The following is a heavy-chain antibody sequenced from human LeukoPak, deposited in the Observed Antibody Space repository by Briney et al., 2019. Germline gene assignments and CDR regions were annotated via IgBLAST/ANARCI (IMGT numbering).Heavy chain of an antibody. J-gene: IGHJ6*01. Sequence: SETLSLTCTVSGGSISSYYWDWIRQPPGKGLEWIGYIYYSGSTIYNPSLESRVTISVDTSKNHFSLKLSSVTAADTAVYYCARRHLLRDGYNFSAFASCGQGSSVT. D-gene: IGHD5-24*01. CDR3: ARRHLLRDGYNFSAFAS. CDR1: GGSISSYY. CDR2: IYYSGST. V-gene: IGHV4-59*08.